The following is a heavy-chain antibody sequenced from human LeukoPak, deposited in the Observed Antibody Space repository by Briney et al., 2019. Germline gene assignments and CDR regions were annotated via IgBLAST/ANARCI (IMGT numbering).Heavy chain of an antibody. J-gene: IGHJ4*02. D-gene: IGHD5-24*01. CDR1: GGSISSSSYY. CDR3: ARYGYNPHLGFDY. V-gene: IGHV4-39*07. Sequence: SETLSLTCTVSGGSISSSSYYWGWIRQPPGKGLEWIGSIYYSGSTYYNPSLKSRVTISVDTSKNQFSLKLSSVTAADTAVYYCARYGYNPHLGFDYWGQGTLVTLSS. CDR2: IYYSGST.